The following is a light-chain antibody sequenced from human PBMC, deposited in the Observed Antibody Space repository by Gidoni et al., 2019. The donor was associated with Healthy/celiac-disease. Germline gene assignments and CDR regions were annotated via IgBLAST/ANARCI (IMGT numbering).Light chain of an antibody. J-gene: IGKJ5*01. V-gene: IGKV1-27*01. CDR1: QGISNY. CDR3: QKYNSAPFT. CDR2: AAS. Sequence: DLKMTPPPSSLSASVGDRVTITCRARQGISNYLAWYQQKPGKVPKLLIYAASTLQSGVPSRFSGSGSGTDFTLTISSLQPEDIATYYCQKYNSAPFTFGQGTRLEIK.